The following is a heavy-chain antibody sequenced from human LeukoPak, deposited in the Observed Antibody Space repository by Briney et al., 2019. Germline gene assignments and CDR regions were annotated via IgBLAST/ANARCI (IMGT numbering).Heavy chain of an antibody. Sequence: GRSLRLSCAASRFTFSNYGMHWVRQAPGKGLEWLAVVWYDDAVKNYADSVKGRFTISRDNSKNTLFLQMNNLSAEDTAVYYCARENDYYDLHYWGPGTLVSVSS. V-gene: IGHV3-33*01. CDR1: RFTFSNYG. CDR2: VWYDDAVK. D-gene: IGHD3-22*01. CDR3: ARENDYYDLHY. J-gene: IGHJ4*02.